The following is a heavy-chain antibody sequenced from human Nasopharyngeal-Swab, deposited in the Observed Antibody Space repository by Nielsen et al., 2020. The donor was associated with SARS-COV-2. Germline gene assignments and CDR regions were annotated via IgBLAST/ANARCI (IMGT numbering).Heavy chain of an antibody. D-gene: IGHD2-15*01. CDR3: TRLGHCSGGSCYALEPDY. CDR1: GYSFTNYW. V-gene: IGHV5-51*01. CDR2: IYPGDSDT. J-gene: IGHJ4*02. Sequence: GGSLRLSCKVSGYSFTNYWIGWVRQMPGKGLEWMGIIYPGDSDTRYSPSFQGQVTISADKSISTTHLQWSSLQASDTAMYFCTRLGHCSGGSCYALEPDYWGQGTQVTVSS.